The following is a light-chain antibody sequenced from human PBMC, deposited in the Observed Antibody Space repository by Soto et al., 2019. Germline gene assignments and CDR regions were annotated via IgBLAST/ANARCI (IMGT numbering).Light chain of an antibody. CDR3: SSYTSSSTLVV. CDR2: DVS. J-gene: IGLJ2*01. V-gene: IGLV2-14*01. Sequence: QSALTQPASVSGSPGQSITISCTGTSSDVGGYNYVSWYQQHPGKAPKLMIYDVSNRPSGVSNRFSGSKSGNTASLTLSGLRAEDEADYYCSSYTSSSTLVVFGGGTKLTVL. CDR1: SSDVGGYNY.